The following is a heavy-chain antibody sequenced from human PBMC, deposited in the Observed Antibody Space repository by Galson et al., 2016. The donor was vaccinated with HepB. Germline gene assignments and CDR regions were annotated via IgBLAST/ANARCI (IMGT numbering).Heavy chain of an antibody. J-gene: IGHJ4*02. CDR3: ARYDHVDDRSDY. D-gene: IGHD3-16*01. V-gene: IGHV3-7*03. CDR1: GFTFSNYY. Sequence: SLRLSCAASGFTFSNYYMTWVRQAPGKGLEWVANIKEDGSDKYYVDSVKGRFTISRDNVENSLYLQMNSLRAEDTAAYYCARYDHVDDRSDYWGQGTLVTVSS. CDR2: IKEDGSDK.